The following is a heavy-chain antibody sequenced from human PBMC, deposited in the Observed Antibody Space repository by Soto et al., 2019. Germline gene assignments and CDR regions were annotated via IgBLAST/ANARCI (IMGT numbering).Heavy chain of an antibody. J-gene: IGHJ3*02. D-gene: IGHD1-1*01. Sequence: QVQLQQWGAGLLKPSETLSLTCAVFGGSVNSGNYYWSWIRQPPGKGLGWIGERSHSGGTNFNPSLKSRVTISVDTSKNQFSLKMSSVTAADTALYYCARVERGTATTVVDAFDIWGPGTMVTVSS. V-gene: IGHV4-34*01. CDR2: RSHSGGT. CDR3: ARVERGTATTVVDAFDI. CDR1: GGSVNSGNYY.